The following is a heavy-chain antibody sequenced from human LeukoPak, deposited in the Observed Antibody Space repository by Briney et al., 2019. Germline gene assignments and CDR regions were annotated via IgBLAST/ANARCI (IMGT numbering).Heavy chain of an antibody. Sequence: ASVKVSCKASGYTFTTYYIHWVRQAPGQGLEWMGIINPSGGSTSYAQKFQGRVTMTRDTSTSTVYMELSSLRSEDTAVYYCARAVVNGPNWFDPWGQGTLVTVSS. V-gene: IGHV1-46*01. CDR3: ARAVVNGPNWFDP. J-gene: IGHJ5*02. D-gene: IGHD4-23*01. CDR1: GYTFTTYY. CDR2: INPSGGST.